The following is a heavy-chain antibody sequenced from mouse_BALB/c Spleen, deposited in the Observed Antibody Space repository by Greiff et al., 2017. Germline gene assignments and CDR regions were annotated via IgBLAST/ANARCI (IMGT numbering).Heavy chain of an antibody. D-gene: IGHD2-3*01. CDR2: ISYDGSN. Sequence: ESGPGLVKHSQSLSLTCSVTGYSITSGYYWNWIRQFPGNKLEWMGYISYDGSNNYNPSLKNRISITRDTSKNQFFLKLNSVTTEDTATYYCARGGLLGAMDYWGQGTSVTVSS. J-gene: IGHJ4*01. CDR3: ARGGLLGAMDY. CDR1: GYSITSGYY. V-gene: IGHV3-6*02.